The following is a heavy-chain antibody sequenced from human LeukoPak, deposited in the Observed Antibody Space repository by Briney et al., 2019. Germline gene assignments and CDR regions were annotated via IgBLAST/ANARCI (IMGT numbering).Heavy chain of an antibody. J-gene: IGHJ4*02. Sequence: GGSLRLSCAASGFTFSSYSMNWVRQAPGKGLEWVANIKEDGSEKYYVDSVKGRFIISKDNAKNSVYLQMNSLRVEDTAVYYCARVIAARPGDYSDYWGQGSLVTVSS. CDR1: GFTFSSYS. V-gene: IGHV3-7*01. D-gene: IGHD6-6*01. CDR2: IKEDGSEK. CDR3: ARVIAARPGDYSDY.